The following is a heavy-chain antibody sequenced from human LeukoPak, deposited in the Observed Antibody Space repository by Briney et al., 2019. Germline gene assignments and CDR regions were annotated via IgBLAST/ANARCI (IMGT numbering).Heavy chain of an antibody. V-gene: IGHV1-46*01. J-gene: IGHJ3*02. D-gene: IGHD3-22*01. CDR1: GYTFTSYY. CDR3: ARESLYYYDSSGSQGFPLDI. CDR2: INPSGGNT. Sequence: ASVKVSCKASGYTFTSYYMHWVRQAPGQGLEWMGKINPSGGNTSYAQKFQGRVTMTRDTSTRTVYMELSSLRSEDTAVYYCARESLYYYDSSGSQGFPLDIWGQGTMVTVSS.